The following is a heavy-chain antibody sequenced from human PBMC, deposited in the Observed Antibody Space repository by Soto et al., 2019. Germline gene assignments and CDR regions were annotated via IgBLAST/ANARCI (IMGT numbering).Heavy chain of an antibody. D-gene: IGHD6-19*01. J-gene: IGHJ4*02. CDR2: INHSGST. CDR3: ADMRGQWLPRD. V-gene: IGHV4-34*01. CDR1: GGSFSGYY. Sequence: PSETLSLTCAVYGGSFSGYYWTWIRQPPGTGLEWIGDINHSGSTNYNPSLKSRVTISVDTSKNQFSLRLTSVTAADTAVYYCADMRGQWLPRDWGQGILVTVSS.